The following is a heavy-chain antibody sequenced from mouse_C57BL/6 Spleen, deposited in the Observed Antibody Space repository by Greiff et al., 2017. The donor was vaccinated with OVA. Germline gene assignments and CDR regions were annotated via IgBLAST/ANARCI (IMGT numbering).Heavy chain of an antibody. CDR3: ARRGLYYAMDY. CDR1: GYAFRSYW. V-gene: IGHV1-80*01. CDR2: IYPGDGDT. J-gene: IGHJ4*01. Sequence: VKLLESGAELVKPGASVKISCKASGYAFRSYWMNWVKQRPGKGLEWIGQIYPGDGDTNYNAKFQGKATLTADTSSSTAYMQLSSLTSEESAVYFCARRGLYYAMDYWGQGTSVTVSS.